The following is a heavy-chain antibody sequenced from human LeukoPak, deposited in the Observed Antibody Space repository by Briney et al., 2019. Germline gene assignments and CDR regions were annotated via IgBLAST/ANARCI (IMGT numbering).Heavy chain of an antibody. D-gene: IGHD6-13*01. V-gene: IGHV4-28*01. CDR1: SYSITNANW. J-gene: IGHJ3*01. CDR2: IYYSGRT. Sequence: SETLSLTCAVSSYSITNANWWGWSRQPPGEGLEWIGDIYYSGRTYYNPSIKGRLTMSVDTSKNQFSLKLTSVTAVDTAMYYCARMYSSTWYNAFDLWGQGTMVTVSS. CDR3: ARMYSSTWYNAFDL.